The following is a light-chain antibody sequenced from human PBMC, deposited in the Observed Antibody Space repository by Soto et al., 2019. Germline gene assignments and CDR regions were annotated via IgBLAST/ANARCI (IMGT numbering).Light chain of an antibody. CDR3: QQYYDTPLT. Sequence: DIVMTQSPDSLAVSLGARATINCKSSQSVLYSSNNKNYLAWYQQKPGQPPKLLIYWASTRESGVPDRFSGGGSGTDFTLTISSLQAEDVAVYYCQQYYDTPLTFGGGTKVEIK. V-gene: IGKV4-1*01. J-gene: IGKJ4*01. CDR2: WAS. CDR1: QSVLYSSNNKNY.